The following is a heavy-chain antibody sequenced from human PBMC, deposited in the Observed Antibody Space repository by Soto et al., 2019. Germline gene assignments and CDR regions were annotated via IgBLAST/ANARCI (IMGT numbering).Heavy chain of an antibody. CDR1: GYSFTSYW. D-gene: IGHD1-26*01. J-gene: IGHJ6*02. CDR2: IYPGDSDT. CDR3: ARLEGATPYYYYGMDV. Sequence: GESLKISCKGSGYSFTSYWIGWVRQMPGKGLEWMGIIYPGDSDTRYSPSFQGQVTISADKSISTAYLQWSSLEASDTAMYYCARLEGATPYYYYGMDVWGQGTTVTVSS. V-gene: IGHV5-51*01.